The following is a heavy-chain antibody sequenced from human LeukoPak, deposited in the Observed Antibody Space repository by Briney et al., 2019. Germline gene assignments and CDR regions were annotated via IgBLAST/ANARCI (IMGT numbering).Heavy chain of an antibody. Sequence: SETLSLTCAVSGGSISSGGYSWSWIRQPPGKGLEWIGYIYHSGSTYYNPSLKSRVTISVDRSKNQFSLKLSSVTAADTAVYYCARVRVYAFDIWGQGTMVTVSS. V-gene: IGHV4-30-2*01. CDR3: ARVRVYAFDI. D-gene: IGHD3-10*01. CDR1: GGSISSGGYS. CDR2: IYHSGST. J-gene: IGHJ3*02.